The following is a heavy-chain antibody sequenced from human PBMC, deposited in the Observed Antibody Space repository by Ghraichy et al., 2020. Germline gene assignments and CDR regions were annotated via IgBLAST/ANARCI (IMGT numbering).Heavy chain of an antibody. J-gene: IGHJ4*02. CDR3: ARMYYYSSRASYSFDN. D-gene: IGHD3-10*01. CDR1: GYSISSGHY. CDR2: MYHRGST. Sequence: ESLNISCAVSGYSISSGHYWGWIRQPPGKGLEWIGSMYHRGSTYYNPSLKSRVPISVDTSKNQFSLNLSSVTAADTAVYYCARMYYYSSRASYSFDNWGQGSLVTVSS. V-gene: IGHV4-38-2*01.